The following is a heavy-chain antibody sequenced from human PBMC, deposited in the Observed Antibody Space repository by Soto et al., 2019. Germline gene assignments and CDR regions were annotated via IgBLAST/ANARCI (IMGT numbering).Heavy chain of an antibody. V-gene: IGHV4-61*02. J-gene: IGHJ5*02. CDR2: VHAREKA. CDR3: TKGAGPPWFDP. CDR1: GGSVNSGSYY. Sequence: PSETLSLTCTVSGGSVNSGSYYWSWIRQPAGKGLEWIGRVHAREKADYSPSLKSRVAMSMDTSKNRFSLKLNSVTAADTAMYYCTKGAGPPWFDPWGQGTLVTVSS.